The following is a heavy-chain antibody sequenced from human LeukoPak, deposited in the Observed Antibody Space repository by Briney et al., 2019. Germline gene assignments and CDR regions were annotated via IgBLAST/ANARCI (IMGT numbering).Heavy chain of an antibody. V-gene: IGHV3-30*03. CDR1: GFTFSSYW. CDR3: GRDKSLAELSLVDF. Sequence: GGSLRLSCAASGFTFSSYWMSWVRQAPGKGLEWVAVISYDGTNKYYADSVKGRFTISRDNSKNTLYLQMNSLRAEDTAVYYCGRDKSLAELSLVDFWGQGTLVTVSS. J-gene: IGHJ4*02. CDR2: ISYDGTNK. D-gene: IGHD3-16*02.